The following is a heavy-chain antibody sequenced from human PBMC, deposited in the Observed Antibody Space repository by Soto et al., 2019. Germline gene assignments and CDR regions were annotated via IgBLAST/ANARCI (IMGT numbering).Heavy chain of an antibody. Sequence: QVQLVESGGGVVQPGRSLRLSCEGSGFSFSTSGLHWVRQAPGKGLEWVALISHAGSDEYYGDSVKGRFTIARDTSTNTLSLQMDSLRPEDTGVYYCAKESAMGSSWLDFWGQGTLVTVSS. D-gene: IGHD6-13*01. CDR2: ISHAGSDE. J-gene: IGHJ5*01. CDR3: AKESAMGSSWLDF. CDR1: GFSFSTSG. V-gene: IGHV3-30*18.